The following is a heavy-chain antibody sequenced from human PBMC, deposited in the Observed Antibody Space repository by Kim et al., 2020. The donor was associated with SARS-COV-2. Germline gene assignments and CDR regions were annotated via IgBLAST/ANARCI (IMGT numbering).Heavy chain of an antibody. V-gene: IGHV3-11*05. D-gene: IGHD6-13*01. Sequence: KGRFTISRDNAKNSLYLQMNSLRAEDTAVYYCARERRGVAAAGKPYYFDYWGQGTLVTVSS. CDR3: ARERRGVAAAGKPYYFDY. J-gene: IGHJ4*02.